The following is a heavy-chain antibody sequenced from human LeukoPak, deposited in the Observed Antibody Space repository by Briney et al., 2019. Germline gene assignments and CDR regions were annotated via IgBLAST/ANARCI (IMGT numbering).Heavy chain of an antibody. J-gene: IGHJ4*02. D-gene: IGHD2-2*01. V-gene: IGHV3-23*01. Sequence: GGFLSLSCAASGFTFSSPAMSWVRQAPGKGLEWVSAISGSGSNTYYADSVKGRLTISRDNSKNTLYLQMSSLRAEDTAVYYCVKEASRAYFDYWGQGTLVTVSS. CDR1: GFTFSSPA. CDR3: VKEASRAYFDY. CDR2: ISGSGSNT.